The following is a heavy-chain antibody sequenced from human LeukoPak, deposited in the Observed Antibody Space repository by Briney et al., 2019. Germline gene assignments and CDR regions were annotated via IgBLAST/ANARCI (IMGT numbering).Heavy chain of an antibody. CDR2: IDPSDSYT. CDR1: GYSFTSYW. J-gene: IGHJ4*02. D-gene: IGHD1-14*01. CDR3: AAREIRETGNDY. Sequence: GESLRISCKGPGYSFTSYWISWVRQMPGKGLEWMGRIDPSDSYTNYSPSFQGHVTISADESISTAYLQWSSLKASDTAMYYCAAREIRETGNDYWGQGTLVTVSS. V-gene: IGHV5-10-1*01.